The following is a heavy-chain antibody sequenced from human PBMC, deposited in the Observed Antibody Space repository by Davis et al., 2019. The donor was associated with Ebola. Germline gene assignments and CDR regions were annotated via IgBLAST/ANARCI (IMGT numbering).Heavy chain of an antibody. Sequence: GESLKISCAASGFTFSSYAMSWVRQAPGKGLEWVSAISGSGGSTHYADSVKGRFTISRDNSMNTVYLQMNSLGGEDTAVYYCANPLYYYYYMDVWGKGTTVTVSS. CDR3: ANPLYYYYYMDV. V-gene: IGHV3-23*01. J-gene: IGHJ6*03. D-gene: IGHD3-16*02. CDR2: ISGSGGST. CDR1: GFTFSSYA.